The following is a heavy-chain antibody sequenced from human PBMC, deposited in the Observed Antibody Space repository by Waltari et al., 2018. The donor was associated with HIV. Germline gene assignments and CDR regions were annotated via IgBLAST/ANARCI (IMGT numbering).Heavy chain of an antibody. V-gene: IGHV1-3*01. CDR3: ASDSGFAY. Sequence: QVQLVQSGAEVKKPGASVKVSCKASGYTFTTYTVQWVRQAPGQRLEWMGGINSGNGNTNYSQTVQGRVTITMDTSASTSYMELSSLISEDTAVYYCASDSGFAYWGQGTLFTVSS. D-gene: IGHD6-25*01. CDR2: INSGNGNT. J-gene: IGHJ4*02. CDR1: GYTFTTYT.